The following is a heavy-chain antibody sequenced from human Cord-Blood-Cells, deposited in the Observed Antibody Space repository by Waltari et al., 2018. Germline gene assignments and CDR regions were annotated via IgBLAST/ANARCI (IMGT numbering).Heavy chain of an antibody. V-gene: IGHV4-38-2*02. J-gene: IGHJ5*02. CDR1: GYSISSGYY. Sequence: QVQLQESGPGLVKPSETLSLTCTVSGYSISSGYYWGWIRQPPGKGLEWIGSIYHSGRTYYSPSLKSRVTISVDTSKNQFSLKLSSVTAADTAVYYCARSFCSSTSCLNWFDPWGQGTLVTVSS. CDR3: ARSFCSSTSCLNWFDP. D-gene: IGHD2-2*01. CDR2: IYHSGRT.